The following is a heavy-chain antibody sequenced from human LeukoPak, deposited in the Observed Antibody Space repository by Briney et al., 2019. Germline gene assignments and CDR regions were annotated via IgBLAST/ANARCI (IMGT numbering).Heavy chain of an antibody. J-gene: IGHJ4*02. CDR1: GYTFTSYG. Sequence: GASVKVSCKASGYTFTSYGISWVRQAPGQGLEWMGWISAYNGNTNYAQKLQGRVTMTTDTSTSTAHMELRSLRSDDTAVYYCARDNNRGSYTSDYWGQGTLVTVSS. CDR2: ISAYNGNT. V-gene: IGHV1-18*01. D-gene: IGHD1-26*01. CDR3: ARDNNRGSYTSDY.